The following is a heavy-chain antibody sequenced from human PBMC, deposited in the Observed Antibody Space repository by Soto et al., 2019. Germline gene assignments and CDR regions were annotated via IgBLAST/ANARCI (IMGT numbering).Heavy chain of an antibody. CDR3: VKARMEKHPRLPFFEY. CDR1: GFTFSSYG. V-gene: IGHV3-30*18. J-gene: IGHJ4*02. Sequence: PGGSLRLSCAASGFTFSSYGMHWLRQAPGKGLEWVTVISFDGSNEYYSDSVRGRFTISRDNSRNTLYLQMNSLRAEETAIYYCVKARMEKHPRLPFFEYWGQGIMVTVSS. CDR2: ISFDGSNE. D-gene: IGHD2-8*01.